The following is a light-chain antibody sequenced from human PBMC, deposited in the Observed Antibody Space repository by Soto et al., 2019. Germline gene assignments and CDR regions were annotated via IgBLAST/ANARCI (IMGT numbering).Light chain of an antibody. CDR3: SSYAGGNNWV. CDR2: DVN. V-gene: IGLV2-8*01. Sequence: QSVLTQPPSASGSPGQSLTISCTGTSSDVGAHNYFSWYQQNPGKAPKLMLYDVNKRPSGVPDRFSGSKSGNTASLTVSGLQAEDEADYYCSSYAGGNNWVFGGGTKVTVL. J-gene: IGLJ3*02. CDR1: SSDVGAHNY.